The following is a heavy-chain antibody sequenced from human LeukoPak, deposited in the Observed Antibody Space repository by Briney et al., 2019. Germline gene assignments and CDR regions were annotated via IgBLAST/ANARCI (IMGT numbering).Heavy chain of an antibody. CDR1: GFTFSSYA. D-gene: IGHD2-2*02. V-gene: IGHV3-23*01. Sequence: GGSLRLSCAASGFTFSSYAMTWVRQAPGKGLEWVSSISGSGGSTYHTDSVKGRFIISRDNSKNTMYLRMNSLRAEDTAVYYCAKAGHPPAYCSSSSCYMGSWGQGTLVTVSS. CDR3: AKAGHPPAYCSSSSCYMGS. CDR2: ISGSGGST. J-gene: IGHJ5*02.